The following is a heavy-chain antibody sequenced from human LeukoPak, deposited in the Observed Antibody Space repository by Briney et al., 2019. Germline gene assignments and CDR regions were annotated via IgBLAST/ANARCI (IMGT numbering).Heavy chain of an antibody. CDR2: ISDDGTNK. CDR3: AKARLAGILDAFDI. D-gene: IGHD6-19*01. CDR1: GFPFSSYG. V-gene: IGHV3-30*18. Sequence: GGSLRLSCAASGFPFSSYGMHWVRQAPGKGPEWVGIISDDGTNKYYADSVKGRFTISRDNSKNTLYLQMSSLRAEDTAVYYCAKARLAGILDAFDIWGQGTMVTVSS. J-gene: IGHJ3*02.